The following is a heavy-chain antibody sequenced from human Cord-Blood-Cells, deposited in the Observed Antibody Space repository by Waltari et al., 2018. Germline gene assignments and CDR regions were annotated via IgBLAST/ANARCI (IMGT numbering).Heavy chain of an antibody. J-gene: IGHJ6*03. Sequence: QVQLVQSGAEVKKPGSSMKVSCQTSGGTFSSYPISCVRQAPGQGLEWMGGIIPIVGIANYEQKFQGRVTITAEESTRTAYMELSSLRSEDTAVYYCARETRYYYYMDVWGKGTTVTVSS. V-gene: IGHV1-69*12. CDR3: ARETRYYYYMDV. CDR1: GGTFSSYP. CDR2: IIPIVGIA.